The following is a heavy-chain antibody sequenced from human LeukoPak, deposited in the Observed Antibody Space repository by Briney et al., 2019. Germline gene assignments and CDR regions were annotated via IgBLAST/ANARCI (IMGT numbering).Heavy chain of an antibody. V-gene: IGHV4-38-2*02. J-gene: IGHJ5*02. Sequence: SETLSLTCTVSGYSISSGYYWGWIRQPPGKGLEWIGSIYHSGSTYYNPSLKSRVTISVDTSKNQFSLKLSSVTAADTAVYYCARGEYSSASNWFDPWGQGTLVTVSS. CDR1: GYSISSGYY. CDR2: IYHSGST. D-gene: IGHD2/OR15-2a*01. CDR3: ARGEYSSASNWFDP.